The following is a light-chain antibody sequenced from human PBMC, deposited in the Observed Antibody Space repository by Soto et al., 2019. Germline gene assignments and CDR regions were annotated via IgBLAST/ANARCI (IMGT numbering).Light chain of an antibody. Sequence: QSALAQPASLFGRPGHSIPFSSTGTSSDVGGYNFVSWYQQHPGKAPKLMIYEVSSRPSGVSNRFSGSKSGNTASLTVSGLQAEDEADDFCSSYAGSNNYVFGTGTKV. J-gene: IGLJ1*01. V-gene: IGLV2-14*03. CDR1: SSDVGGYNF. CDR2: EVS. CDR3: SSYAGSNNYV.